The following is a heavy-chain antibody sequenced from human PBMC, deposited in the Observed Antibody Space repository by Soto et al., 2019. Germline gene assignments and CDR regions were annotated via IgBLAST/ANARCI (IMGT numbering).Heavy chain of an antibody. D-gene: IGHD2-15*01. V-gene: IGHV4-34*01. Sequence: QVQLQQWGAGLLKPSETLSLTCAVYGGSFSGYYWSWIRQPPGKGLEWIGEINHSGSTNYNPSLKSRVTISLDTSKNQFSLKLSSVTAADTAVYYCATGVVAAADYWGQGTLVTVSS. CDR2: INHSGST. CDR3: ATGVVAAADY. J-gene: IGHJ4*02. CDR1: GGSFSGYY.